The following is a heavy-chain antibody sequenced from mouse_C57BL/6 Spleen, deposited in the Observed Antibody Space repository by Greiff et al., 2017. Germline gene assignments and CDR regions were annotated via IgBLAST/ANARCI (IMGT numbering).Heavy chain of an antibody. CDR3: ARSGPNWVFDY. J-gene: IGHJ2*01. Sequence: QVQLKQPGAELVKPGASVKLSCKASGYTFTSYWMHWVKQRPGRGLEWIGRIDPNSGGTKYNEKFKSKATLTVDKPSSTAYMHLSSLTSEDSAVYYCARSGPNWVFDYWGQGTTLTVSS. D-gene: IGHD4-1*02. CDR1: GYTFTSYW. V-gene: IGHV1-72*01. CDR2: IDPNSGGT.